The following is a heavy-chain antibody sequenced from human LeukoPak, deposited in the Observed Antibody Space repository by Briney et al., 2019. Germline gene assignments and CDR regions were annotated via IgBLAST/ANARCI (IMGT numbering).Heavy chain of an antibody. CDR2: TYHSGST. D-gene: IGHD3-22*01. V-gene: IGHV4-38-2*02. CDR3: ARVPPGSSGYYFDY. J-gene: IGHJ4*02. CDR1: GYSISSGYY. Sequence: SETLSLTCTVSGYSISSGYYWGWIRQPPGKGLEWIGSTYHSGSTYYNPSLKSRVTISVDTSKNQFSLKLSSVTAADTAVYYCARVPPGSSGYYFDYRGQGTLVTVSS.